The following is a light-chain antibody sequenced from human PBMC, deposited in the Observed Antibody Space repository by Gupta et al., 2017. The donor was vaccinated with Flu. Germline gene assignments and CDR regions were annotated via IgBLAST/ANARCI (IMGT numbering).Light chain of an antibody. CDR1: SSNIGAGYD. V-gene: IGLV1-40*01. CDR3: QSYDSSLSGSV. J-gene: IGLJ2*01. Sequence: QSVLTQPPSVSGAPGQRVTISCTGSSSNIGAGYDVHWYQLLPGTAPNLLIYGNSNRPSGVPDRFSGSKSGTSASLAITWLQAEDEADYYCQSYDSSLSGSVFGGGTKLTVL. CDR2: GNS.